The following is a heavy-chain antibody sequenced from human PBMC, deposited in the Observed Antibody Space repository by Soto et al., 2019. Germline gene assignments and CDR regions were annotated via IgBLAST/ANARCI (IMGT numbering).Heavy chain of an antibody. J-gene: IGHJ4*02. Sequence: ETLSLTCTVSGDSISTFYWGWMRHSPGKELEWIGYVYYTGSTNYNPSLKSRVTISVDRSKDQSSLKLTSANAADTAVYYCARGRTVRNYADDSSDYFYFFDYWGQGTQVTVSS. CDR2: VYYTGST. CDR3: ARGRTVRNYADDSSDYFYFFDY. D-gene: IGHD3-22*01. CDR1: GDSISTFY. V-gene: IGHV4-59*01.